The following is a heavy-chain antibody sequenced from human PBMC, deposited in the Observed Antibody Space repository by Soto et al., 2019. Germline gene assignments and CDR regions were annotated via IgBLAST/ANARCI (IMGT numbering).Heavy chain of an antibody. D-gene: IGHD6-13*01. CDR2: IIPIFGTA. J-gene: IGHJ6*02. CDR1: GGTFSSYA. V-gene: IGHV1-69*13. Sequence: ASVKVSCKASGGTFSSYAISWVRQAPGQGLEWMGGIIPIFGTANYAQKFRGRVTITADESTSTAYMELSSLRSEDTAVYYCARDRDSSSWRYYYYGMDVWGQGTTVTVSS. CDR3: ARDRDSSSWRYYYYGMDV.